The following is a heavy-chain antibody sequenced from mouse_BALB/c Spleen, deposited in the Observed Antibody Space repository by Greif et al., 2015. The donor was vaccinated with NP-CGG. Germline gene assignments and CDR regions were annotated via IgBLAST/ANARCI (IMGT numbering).Heavy chain of an antibody. CDR1: GFNIKDTY. D-gene: IGHD2-2*01. J-gene: IGHJ4*01. CDR3: ARSGGYDYAMDY. V-gene: IGHV14-3*02. CDR2: IDPANGNT. Sequence: VQLQQSGAELVKPGASVKLSCTASGFNIKDTYMHWVKQRPEQGLEWIGRIDPANGNTKYDPKFQGKATITADTSSNTAYLRLSSLTSEDTAVYYCARSGGYDYAMDYWGQGTSVTVSS.